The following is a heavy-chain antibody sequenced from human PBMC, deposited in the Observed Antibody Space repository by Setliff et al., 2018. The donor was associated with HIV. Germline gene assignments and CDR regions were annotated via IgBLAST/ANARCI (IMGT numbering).Heavy chain of an antibody. Sequence: SETLSLTCTVSGGSISSTNYFWGWIRQPPGKGLEWIGSIYFTGSSDNNPSLKSRVTLSVDTSKHQFSLKLSSVTAADTAVYYCARVQMAYAAFDVWGQGTMVTVSS. J-gene: IGHJ3*01. CDR1: GGSISSTNYF. V-gene: IGHV4-61*05. CDR3: ARVQMAYAAFDV. D-gene: IGHD4-17*01. CDR2: IYFTGSS.